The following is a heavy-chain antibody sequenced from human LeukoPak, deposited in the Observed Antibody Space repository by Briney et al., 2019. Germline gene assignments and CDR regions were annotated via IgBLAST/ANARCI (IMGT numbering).Heavy chain of an antibody. D-gene: IGHD3-22*01. J-gene: IGHJ4*02. Sequence: PGGSLRLSGAASGFTFSSYSMNWVRQAPGKGLEWVSSISISSSYIYYADPVKGRFTISKDNAKNSLYLQMNGLRAEDTAVYYCARYRIYYDSSGPGGHFDYWGQGTLVTVSS. CDR3: ARYRIYYDSSGPGGHFDY. CDR2: ISISSSYI. CDR1: GFTFSSYS. V-gene: IGHV3-21*01.